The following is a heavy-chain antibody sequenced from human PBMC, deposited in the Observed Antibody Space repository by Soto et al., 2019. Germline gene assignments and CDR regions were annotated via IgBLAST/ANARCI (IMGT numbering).Heavy chain of an antibody. CDR1: GFPFNTYA. Sequence: GGSLRLSCEASGFPFNTYAMTWFRQLPGMGLEWVSTTSIGGNTDFAESVRGRFSVSRDNSRNTLYLQMTNLRAEDAAIYFCAKDLRPGLVVPKKSGFEPWGQGPRVTVSS. J-gene: IGHJ5*02. D-gene: IGHD3-10*01. V-gene: IGHV3-23*01. CDR3: AKDLRPGLVVPKKSGFEP. CDR2: TSIGGNT.